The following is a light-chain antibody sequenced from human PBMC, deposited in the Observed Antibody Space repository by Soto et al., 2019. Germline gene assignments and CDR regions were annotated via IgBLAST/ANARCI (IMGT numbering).Light chain of an antibody. J-gene: IGLJ1*01. CDR3: AVWYDRLNGHV. CDR2: TND. CDR1: SSNMGSNT. Sequence: QSALTQPPSASGTPGQRVTISCYGSSSNMGSNTVHWFQQFPGTAPRLLISTNDQRPSGVPDRFIGSNSGTSASLAISGLQFEDEADYYCAVWYDRLNGHVFGTGSKVT. V-gene: IGLV1-44*01.